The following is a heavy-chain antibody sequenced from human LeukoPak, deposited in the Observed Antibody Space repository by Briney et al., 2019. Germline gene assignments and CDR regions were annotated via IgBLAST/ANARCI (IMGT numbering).Heavy chain of an antibody. CDR1: GFTFCNYW. D-gene: IGHD3-10*01. J-gene: IGHJ4*02. CDR2: IKEDGSEK. V-gene: IGHV3-7*02. CDR3: ARTIRGY. Sequence: GGSLRLSCAASGFTFCNYWMSWVRQAPGKGLEWVANIKEDGSEKYYVDSVKGRFTISRDNAKNSLYLQMNSLRAEDTAVYYCARTIRGYWGQGTLVTVSS.